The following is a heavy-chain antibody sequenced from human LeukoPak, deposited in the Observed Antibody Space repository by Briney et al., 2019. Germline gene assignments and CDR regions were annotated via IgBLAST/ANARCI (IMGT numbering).Heavy chain of an antibody. D-gene: IGHD3-22*01. V-gene: IGHV3-30-3*01. J-gene: IGHJ4*02. Sequence: GGSLRLSCAASGFTFSSYAMHWVRQAPGKGLEWVAVISYDGSNKYYADSVKGLFTISRDNSKNTLYLQMNSLRAEDTAVYYCARVGYDSSGYYHFDFWGQGTLVTVSS. CDR2: ISYDGSNK. CDR1: GFTFSSYA. CDR3: ARVGYDSSGYYHFDF.